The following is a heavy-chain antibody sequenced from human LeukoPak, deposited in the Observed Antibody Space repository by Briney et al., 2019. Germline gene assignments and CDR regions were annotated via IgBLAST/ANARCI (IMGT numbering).Heavy chain of an antibody. Sequence: SETLSLPCTVSGGSISSSTYYWGWIRQPPGKGLEWIGSIYYSGSTYYNPSLKSRVTMSVDTSKNQFSLKLSSVTAADTAVYYCARDGGSCSGGSCGGAFDVWGQGTMVTVSS. V-gene: IGHV4-39*07. J-gene: IGHJ3*01. CDR3: ARDGGSCSGGSCGGAFDV. CDR1: GGSISSSTYY. CDR2: IYYSGST. D-gene: IGHD2-15*01.